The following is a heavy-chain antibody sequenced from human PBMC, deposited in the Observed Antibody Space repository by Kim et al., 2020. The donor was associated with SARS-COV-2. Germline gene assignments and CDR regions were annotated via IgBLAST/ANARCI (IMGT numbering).Heavy chain of an antibody. CDR2: ISAYNGNT. V-gene: IGHV1-18*01. CDR3: ARDYSQPVTDITYFDY. Sequence: ASVKVSCKASGYTFTSYGISWVRQAPGQGLEWMGWISAYNGNTNYAQKLQGRVTMTTDTSTSTAYMELRSLRSDDTAVYYCARDYSQPVTDITYFDYWGQGTLVTVSS. D-gene: IGHD2-21*02. CDR1: GYTFTSYG. J-gene: IGHJ4*02.